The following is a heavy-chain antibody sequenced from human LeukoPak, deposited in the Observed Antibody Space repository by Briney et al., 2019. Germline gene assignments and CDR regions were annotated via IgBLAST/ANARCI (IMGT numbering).Heavy chain of an antibody. CDR1: GGSISSHY. CDR2: IYCSGST. D-gene: IGHD6-13*01. J-gene: IGHJ5*02. CDR3: ARVMAAAAQFDP. Sequence: SETLSLTCTVSGGSISSHYWSWIRQPPGKGLEWIGYIYCSGSTNYNPSLKSRVTISVDTSKNQFSLKLSSVTAADTAVYYCARVMAAAAQFDPWGQGTLVTVSS. V-gene: IGHV4-59*11.